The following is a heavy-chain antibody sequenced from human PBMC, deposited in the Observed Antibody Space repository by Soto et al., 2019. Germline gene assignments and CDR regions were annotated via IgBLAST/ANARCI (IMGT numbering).Heavy chain of an antibody. D-gene: IGHD4-4*01. CDR3: ARDPNDYSNRRGGMDV. CDR1: GGTFSSYA. Sequence: SVKVSCKASGGTFSSYAIGWVRQAPGQGLEWMGGIIPIFGTANYAQKFQGRVTITADKSTSTAYMELSSLRSEDTAVYYCARDPNDYSNRRGGMDVWGQGTTVTVSS. J-gene: IGHJ6*02. V-gene: IGHV1-69*06. CDR2: IIPIFGTA.